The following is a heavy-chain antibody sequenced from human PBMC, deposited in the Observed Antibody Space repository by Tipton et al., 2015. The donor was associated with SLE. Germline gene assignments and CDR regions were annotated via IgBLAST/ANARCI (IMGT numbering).Heavy chain of an antibody. CDR3: AKSQGSGSYYNDVDC. CDR1: GLMFSTYA. V-gene: IGHV3-23*01. D-gene: IGHD3-10*01. J-gene: IGHJ4*02. CDR2: ISGSGGST. Sequence: SLRLSCAASGLMFSTYAMTWVRQAPGKGLEWVSTISGSGGSTDYADSVKGRFTISRDNSKNTLYLQVNSLRAEDAVLYYCAKSQGSGSYYNDVDCWGQGTRVTVSS.